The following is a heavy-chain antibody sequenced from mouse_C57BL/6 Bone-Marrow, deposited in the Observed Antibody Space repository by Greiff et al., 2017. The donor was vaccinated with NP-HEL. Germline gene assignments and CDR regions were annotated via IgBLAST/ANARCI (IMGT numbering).Heavy chain of an antibody. CDR1: GYTFTSYW. Sequence: QVQLQQSGAELVKPGASVKLSCKASGYTFTSYWMHWVKQRPGQGLEWIGMIHPNSGSTNYNEKFKSKATLTVDKSSRTTYMRLSSLTSEDSAVYYCAREGYGSSFYAMDYWGQGTSVTVSS. CDR3: AREGYGSSFYAMDY. J-gene: IGHJ4*01. V-gene: IGHV1-64*01. D-gene: IGHD1-1*01. CDR2: IHPNSGST.